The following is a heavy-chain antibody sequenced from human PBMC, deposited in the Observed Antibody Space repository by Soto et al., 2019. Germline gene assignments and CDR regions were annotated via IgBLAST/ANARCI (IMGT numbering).Heavy chain of an antibody. CDR3: AGYASGSYLGN. CDR2: IIPIFGTA. CDR1: GGTFSSYT. D-gene: IGHD3-10*01. J-gene: IGHJ4*02. V-gene: IGHV1-69*13. Sequence: SVKVSCKASGGTFSSYTFSWVRQAPGQGLEWMGGIIPIFGTANYAQKFQGRVTITADESASTAYMELSSLRSEDTAIYFCAGYASGSYLGNWGQGTPVTVSS.